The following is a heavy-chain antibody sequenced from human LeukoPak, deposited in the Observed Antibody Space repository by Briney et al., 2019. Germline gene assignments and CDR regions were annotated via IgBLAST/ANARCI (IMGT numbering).Heavy chain of an antibody. CDR3: ARPPGVGATSFDY. D-gene: IGHD1-26*01. V-gene: IGHV5-51*01. Sequence: GESLKISCKASGYSFSYYWIAWVRRMPGKGLEWMGIIFPADSDTRYSPSLQGQVTISVDKSINTAYLQWSSLKASDSAMYYCARPPGVGATSFDYWGQGTLVTVSS. CDR2: IFPADSDT. CDR1: GYSFSYYW. J-gene: IGHJ4*02.